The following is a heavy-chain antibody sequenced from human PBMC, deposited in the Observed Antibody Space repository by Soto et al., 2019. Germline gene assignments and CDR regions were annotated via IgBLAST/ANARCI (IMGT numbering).Heavy chain of an antibody. J-gene: IGHJ5*02. CDR3: ARDRYTNYVNYFDP. D-gene: IGHD2-2*02. V-gene: IGHV4-31*03. CDR2: TYYSGNT. CDR1: GVSISSGVYY. Sequence: PSETLSLTCTFSGVSISSGVYYLNWIRQHPGKGLEWIGYTYYSGNTYYNPSLNSRVTISADTSKNQFSLKLSSVTAADTAVYYCARDRYTNYVNYFDPWGQGTLVTVSS.